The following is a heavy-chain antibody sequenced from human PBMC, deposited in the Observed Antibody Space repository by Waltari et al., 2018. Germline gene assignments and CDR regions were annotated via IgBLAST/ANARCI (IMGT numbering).Heavy chain of an antibody. D-gene: IGHD1-26*01. V-gene: IGHV3-7*01. CDR1: GFTFSSYW. Sequence: EVQLVESGGGLVQPGGSLRLSCAASGFTFSSYWMSWVRQAPGKGLEWVANIKQDGSEKYYVDSVKGRFTISRDNAKNSLYLQMNSLRAEDTAVYYCARGPLGWELLFDYWGQGTLVTVSS. J-gene: IGHJ4*02. CDR3: ARGPLGWELLFDY. CDR2: IKQDGSEK.